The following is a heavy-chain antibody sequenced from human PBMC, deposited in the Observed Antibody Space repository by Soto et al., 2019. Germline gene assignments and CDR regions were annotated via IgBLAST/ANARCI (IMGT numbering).Heavy chain of an antibody. CDR1: GFTFSGYG. CDR2: ISSRSSTI. D-gene: IGHD6-13*01. V-gene: IGHV3-48*01. J-gene: IGHJ4*02. CDR3: ARDMSVGSADTVGGY. Sequence: EVQLVESGGGLIQPGGSLRLSCETSGFTFSGYGMKWVRQAPGKGLEWISHISSRSSTIYYADSVRGRFIISRDNARNSLYLQMNSLRAEDTAVYYCARDMSVGSADTVGGYWGQGTQVTVSS.